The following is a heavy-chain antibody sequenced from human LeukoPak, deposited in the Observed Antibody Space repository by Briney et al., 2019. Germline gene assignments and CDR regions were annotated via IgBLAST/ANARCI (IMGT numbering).Heavy chain of an antibody. CDR1: GYTFTSYG. Sequence: ASVKVSCKSSGYTFTSYGISWVRQAPGQGIEWMGWISAYNGNTNYAQKLQGRVTMTTDTSTRTAYMELRSLRSNDTAVYYCASRLAAGRDYWGQGTLVTVSS. CDR2: ISAYNGNT. CDR3: ASRLAAGRDY. J-gene: IGHJ4*02. D-gene: IGHD6-13*01. V-gene: IGHV1-18*01.